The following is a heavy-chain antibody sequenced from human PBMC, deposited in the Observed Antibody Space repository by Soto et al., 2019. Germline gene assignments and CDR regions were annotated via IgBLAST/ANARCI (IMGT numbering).Heavy chain of an antibody. V-gene: IGHV3-30*18. Sequence: PGGSLRLSCAASGFTFSSYGMHWVRQAPGEGLEWVAVISYDGSNKYYADSVKGRFTISRDNAKNTLYLQMNSLRAEDTALYYCAKASGGKYYYYYMDVWGKGTTVTVSS. J-gene: IGHJ6*03. CDR3: AKASGGKYYYYYMDV. CDR1: GFTFSSYG. CDR2: ISYDGSNK.